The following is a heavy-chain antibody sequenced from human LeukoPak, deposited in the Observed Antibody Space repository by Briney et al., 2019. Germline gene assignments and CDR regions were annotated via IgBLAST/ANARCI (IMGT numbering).Heavy chain of an antibody. Sequence: PGGSLRLSCAASGFTFSTYGMGWVRQAPGKGLEWVSTLSDSGVNTHYADSVKGRFTISRDNSKSTLYLQMNSLRVGDTAVYYCAKDGGGNSLFDSWGQGTLVSVSS. CDR1: GFTFSTYG. V-gene: IGHV3-23*01. D-gene: IGHD2/OR15-2a*01. J-gene: IGHJ4*02. CDR2: LSDSGVNT. CDR3: AKDGGGNSLFDS.